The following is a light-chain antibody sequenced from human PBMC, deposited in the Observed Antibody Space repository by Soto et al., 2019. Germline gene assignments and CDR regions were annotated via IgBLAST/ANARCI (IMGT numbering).Light chain of an antibody. CDR2: AAS. CDR1: QSIGIW. V-gene: IGKV1-5*01. CDR3: QQYYSYPLT. J-gene: IGKJ3*01. Sequence: IQITQSPSTLSASVGDRVTITCRASQSIGIWLAWYQQKPGKAPKVLIYAASTLQSGVPSRFSGSGSGTDFTLTISCLQSEDFATYYCQQYYSYPLTFGPGTKVDIK.